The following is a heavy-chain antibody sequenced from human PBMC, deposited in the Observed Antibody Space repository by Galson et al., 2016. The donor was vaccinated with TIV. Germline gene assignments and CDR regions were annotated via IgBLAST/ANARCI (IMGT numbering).Heavy chain of an antibody. D-gene: IGHD2-2*02. J-gene: IGHJ6*02. CDR3: AISLGVPGSIKVGRRRDMDV. CDR1: GYSFTNYW. Sequence: QSGAEVKKPGESLRISCKGSGYSFTNYWISWVRQMPGKGLEWMGKIDPSDSYTNYSPAFQGHVSISADKSINTAYLQWSSLKASDTAMYYCAISLGVPGSIKVGRRRDMDVWGQGTTVTVSS. CDR2: IDPSDSYT. V-gene: IGHV5-10-1*01.